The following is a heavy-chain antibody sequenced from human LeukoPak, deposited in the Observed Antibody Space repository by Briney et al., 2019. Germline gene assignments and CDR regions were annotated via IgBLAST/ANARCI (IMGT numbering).Heavy chain of an antibody. Sequence: GRSLRLSCAASGFTFSSYGMHWVRQAPGKGLEWVAVISYDGSNKYYADSVKGRFTISRDNSKNTLYLQMNSLRAVDTAVYYCAKGTKWEDNYYFDYWGQGTLVTVSS. CDR2: ISYDGSNK. CDR3: AKGTKWEDNYYFDY. V-gene: IGHV3-30*18. CDR1: GFTFSSYG. J-gene: IGHJ4*02. D-gene: IGHD1-1*01.